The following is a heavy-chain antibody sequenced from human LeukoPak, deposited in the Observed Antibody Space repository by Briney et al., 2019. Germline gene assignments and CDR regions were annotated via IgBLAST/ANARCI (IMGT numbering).Heavy chain of an antibody. CDR1: GFTFSSYS. Sequence: GGSLRLSCAASGFTFSSYSMNWVRQAPGKGLEWVSSISSSSSYIYYADSVKGRFTISRDNAKNSLYLQMNSLRAEDTAVYYCARDRGWSGGRPSDYWGQGTLVTASS. V-gene: IGHV3-21*01. CDR2: ISSSSSYI. J-gene: IGHJ4*02. CDR3: ARDRGWSGGRPSDY. D-gene: IGHD3-3*01.